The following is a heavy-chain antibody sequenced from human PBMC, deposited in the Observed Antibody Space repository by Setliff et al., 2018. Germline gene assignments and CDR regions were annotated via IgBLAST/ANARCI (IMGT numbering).Heavy chain of an antibody. CDR1: GYTFTSYA. D-gene: IGHD5-18*01. CDR3: ARARSVELVTIRTNSWFTY. Sequence: ASVKVSCKASGYTFTSYAMHWVRQAPGQRLEWMGGINTGNGNTKYSQKFQGRFTITRDTSASTAYMELSSLRSEDTAVYYCARARSVELVTIRTNSWFTYWGQGTLVTVSS. J-gene: IGHJ4*02. CDR2: INTGNGNT. V-gene: IGHV1-3*04.